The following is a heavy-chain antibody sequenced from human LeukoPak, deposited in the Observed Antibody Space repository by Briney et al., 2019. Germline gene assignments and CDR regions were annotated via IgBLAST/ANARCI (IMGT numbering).Heavy chain of an antibody. V-gene: IGHV3-48*04. CDR1: GFTFSSYW. J-gene: IGHJ6*02. CDR3: ARDNLPGYYGSGSYYYYGMDV. Sequence: PGGSLRLSCAASGFTFSSYWMHWVRQAPGKGLEWVSYISSSGSTIYYADSVKGRFTISRDNAKNSLYLQMNSLRAEDTAVYYCARDNLPGYYGSGSYYYYGMDVWGQGTTVTVSS. CDR2: ISSSGSTI. D-gene: IGHD3-10*01.